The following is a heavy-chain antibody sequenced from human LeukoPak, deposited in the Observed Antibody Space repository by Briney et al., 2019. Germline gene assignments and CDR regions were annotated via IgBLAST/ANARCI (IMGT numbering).Heavy chain of an antibody. D-gene: IGHD6-19*01. CDR2: IIPILGIA. CDR1: GGTFSSYA. CDR3: AREQWLGSFYYYYYGLDV. V-gene: IGHV1-69*04. Sequence: SVKVSCKASGGTFSSYAISWVRQAPGQGLEWMGRIIPILGIANYAQKFQGRVTITRDTSANTAYMELSSLRSEDTAVYYCAREQWLGSFYYYYYGLDVWGQGTTVTVSS. J-gene: IGHJ6*02.